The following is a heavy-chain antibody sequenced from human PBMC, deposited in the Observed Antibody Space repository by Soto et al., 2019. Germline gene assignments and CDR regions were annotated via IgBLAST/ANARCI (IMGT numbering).Heavy chain of an antibody. CDR2: ISGSGGST. CDR3: AKGSVRSYSSSSPYYYYGMDV. J-gene: IGHJ6*02. V-gene: IGHV3-23*01. Sequence: PGGSLRLSCAASGFTFSSYAMSWVRQAPGKGLEWVSAISGSGGSTYYADSVKGRFTISRDNSKNTLYLQMNSLRAEDTAVYYCAKGSVRSYSSSSPYYYYGMDVWGQATTVTVSS. D-gene: IGHD6-6*01. CDR1: GFTFSSYA.